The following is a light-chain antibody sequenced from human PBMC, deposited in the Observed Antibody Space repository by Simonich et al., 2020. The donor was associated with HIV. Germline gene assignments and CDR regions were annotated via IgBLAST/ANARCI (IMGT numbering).Light chain of an antibody. Sequence: SYELTQPPSVSVSPGQTARITCSGDALPKEYAYWYQQKSGQAPVLVIYEDTKRPSGIPERFSGSSSGTVATLTISGAQVEDEADYYCYSTDSSANHRVFGGGSKLTVL. CDR3: YSTDSSANHRV. CDR1: ALPKEY. V-gene: IGLV3-10*01. J-gene: IGLJ3*02. CDR2: EDT.